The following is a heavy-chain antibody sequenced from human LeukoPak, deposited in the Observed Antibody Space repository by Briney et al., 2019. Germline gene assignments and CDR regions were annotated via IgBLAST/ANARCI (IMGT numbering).Heavy chain of an antibody. V-gene: IGHV1-46*01. CDR3: ARVGVTAATADY. CDR1: GYTFTTYY. Sequence: ASVKVSCKASGYTFTTYYMHWVRQAPGQGLEWMGIINPSGGSTSYAQMFQGRVTMTRDTSTSTVYMELSSLRSEDTAVYFCARVGVTAATADYWGQGTLVTVSS. J-gene: IGHJ4*02. CDR2: INPSGGST. D-gene: IGHD6-25*01.